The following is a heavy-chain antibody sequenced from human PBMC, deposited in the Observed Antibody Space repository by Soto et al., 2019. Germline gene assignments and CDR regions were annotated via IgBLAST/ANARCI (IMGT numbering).Heavy chain of an antibody. D-gene: IGHD2-21*01. CDR1: GFTFSDYY. CDR2: ISIGGTPI. CDR3: VRGPEELVYSNSIDV. J-gene: IGHJ6*02. Sequence: QVQLVESGGGLVKPGGSLRLSCEASGFTFSDYYMSWIRQVPGKGLEWVSYISIGGTPIYYADSVKGRFTISRDNAQNSLYLHMTSLTAEDTALYYCVRGPEELVYSNSIDVWGQGNTVTVS. V-gene: IGHV3-11*01.